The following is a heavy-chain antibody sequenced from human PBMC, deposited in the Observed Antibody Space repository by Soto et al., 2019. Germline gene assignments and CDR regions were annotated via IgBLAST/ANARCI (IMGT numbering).Heavy chain of an antibody. CDR2: IYYSGST. Sequence: XETLSLTCTVAGCSISSYYWSWIRKPPGKGLEWIGYIYYSGSTNYNPSLKSRVTISVDTSKNQFSLKLSSVTAADTAVYYCARPYSIHRTDAFDIWGQGTMVTVSS. D-gene: IGHD4-4*01. CDR3: ARPYSIHRTDAFDI. J-gene: IGHJ3*02. CDR1: GCSISSYY. V-gene: IGHV4-59*01.